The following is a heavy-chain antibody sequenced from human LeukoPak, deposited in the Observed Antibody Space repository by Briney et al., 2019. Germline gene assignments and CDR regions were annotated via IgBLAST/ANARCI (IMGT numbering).Heavy chain of an antibody. CDR1: GGSISNYY. D-gene: IGHD6-13*01. V-gene: IGHV4-59*08. J-gene: IGHJ4*02. CDR3: ARHPVGIAAAGSFDY. CDR2: IYYSGTT. Sequence: SETLSLTCTVSGGSISNYYWSWIRQPPGKGLEWIGYIYYSGTTNYSPSLKSRVTISVDTSKNQFSLKLSSVTAADTAVYYCARHPVGIAAAGSFDYWGQGTLVTVSS.